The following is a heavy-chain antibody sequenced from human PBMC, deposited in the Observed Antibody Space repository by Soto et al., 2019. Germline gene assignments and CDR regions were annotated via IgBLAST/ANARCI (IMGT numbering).Heavy chain of an antibody. CDR3: ARVETYYYGSGTSNFDY. CDR2: ISAYNGNT. D-gene: IGHD3-10*01. J-gene: IGHJ4*02. V-gene: IGHV1-18*01. CDR1: VYTFPSYG. Sequence: SVKVCCKASVYTFPSYGISWVRQAPGQGLEWMGWISAYNGNTNYAQKLQGRVTMTTDTSTSTAYMELRSLRSDDTAVYYCARVETYYYGSGTSNFDYWGQGTLVTASS.